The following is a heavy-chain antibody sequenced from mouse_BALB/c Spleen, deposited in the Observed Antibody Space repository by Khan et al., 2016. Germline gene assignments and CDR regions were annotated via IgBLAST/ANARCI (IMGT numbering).Heavy chain of an antibody. CDR2: INSNGGST. CDR1: GFTFSSYG. J-gene: IGHJ2*01. V-gene: IGHV5-6-3*01. D-gene: IGHD1-2*01. CDR3: ARGIYYGYYFDY. Sequence: EVELVGSGGGLVQPGGSLKLSCAASGFTFSSYGMSWVRQTPDKRLELVATINSNGGSTYYPDSVKGRFTISRDNAKNTLYLQMSSLKSEDTAMYYCARGIYYGYYFDYWGQGTTLTVSS.